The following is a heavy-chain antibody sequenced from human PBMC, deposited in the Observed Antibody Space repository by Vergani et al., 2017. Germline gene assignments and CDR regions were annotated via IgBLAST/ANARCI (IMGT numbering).Heavy chain of an antibody. CDR1: GRSITSSSHY. Sequence: QLHLQESGPGLVKPSETLSLTCTVSGRSITSSSHYWGWIRQPPGKGLEWIGNIYHSGGAYYNPSLKGRVTISVDTSKNQFSLEVTSVTAADTAIYFCARTESFILRYFHWALWGQGTLVTVSS. V-gene: IGHV4-39*01. J-gene: IGHJ4*02. CDR2: IYHSGGA. D-gene: IGHD3-9*01. CDR3: ARTESFILRYFHWAL.